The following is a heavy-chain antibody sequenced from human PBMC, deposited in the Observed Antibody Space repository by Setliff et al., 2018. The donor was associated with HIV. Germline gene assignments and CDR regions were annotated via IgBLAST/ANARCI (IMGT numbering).Heavy chain of an antibody. J-gene: IGHJ4*02. D-gene: IGHD6-13*01. CDR2: IYHSGNT. Sequence: SETLSLTCAVSGGSINSYYWGWIRQPPGKGLEWVGSIYHSGNTHYNPSLKSRVTISVDTSKNQFSLKLSSVTAADTAVYYCARGESAAAGTGVCDYWGQGTLVTVSS. CDR3: ARGESAAAGTGVCDY. CDR1: GGSINSYY. V-gene: IGHV4-59*08.